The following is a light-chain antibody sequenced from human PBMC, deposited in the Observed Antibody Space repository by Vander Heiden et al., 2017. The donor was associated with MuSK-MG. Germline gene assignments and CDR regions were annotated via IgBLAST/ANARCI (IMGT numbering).Light chain of an antibody. CDR1: QSVSSSY. J-gene: IGKJ4*01. CDR2: GAS. CDR3: QQECSSPPGPT. Sequence: EIVLTQSPGTLSLSPGERATLSCRASQSVSSSYLAWYQQKPGQAPRLLIYGASSRATGIPDRFSGSGYGTDFTLTISRLEPEDFAVYYCQQECSSPPGPTFGGGTKVEIK. V-gene: IGKV3-20*01.